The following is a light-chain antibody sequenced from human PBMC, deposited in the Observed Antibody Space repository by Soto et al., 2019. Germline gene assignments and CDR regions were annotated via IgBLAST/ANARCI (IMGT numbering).Light chain of an antibody. V-gene: IGLV2-8*01. CDR1: SSDVGGYNY. CDR3: SSYAGSNIYV. Sequence: QSALTQPPSASGSPGQSVTISCTGTSSDVGGYNYVSWYQQHPGKVPKLMIYEVTKRPSGVPDRFSGSKSGNTASLTVSGLQAEDEPDYYCSSYAGSNIYVFGTGTKLTVL. J-gene: IGLJ1*01. CDR2: EVT.